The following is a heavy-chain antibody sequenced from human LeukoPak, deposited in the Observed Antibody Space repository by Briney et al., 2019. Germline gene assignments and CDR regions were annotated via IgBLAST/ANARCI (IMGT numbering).Heavy chain of an antibody. V-gene: IGHV3-9*01. CDR3: ARGGYHHGFDI. D-gene: IGHD2-15*01. CDR2: ISWNSGSI. J-gene: IGHJ3*02. CDR1: GFTFDDYA. Sequence: GGSLRLSCAASGFTFDDYAMHWVRQAPGKGLEWVSGISWNSGSIGYADSVKGRFTISRDNAKSTVYLQMNSLKAEDTAVYYCARGGYHHGFDIWGQGTMVTVSS.